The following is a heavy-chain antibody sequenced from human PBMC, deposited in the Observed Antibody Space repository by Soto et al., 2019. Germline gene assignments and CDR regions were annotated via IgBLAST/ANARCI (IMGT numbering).Heavy chain of an antibody. D-gene: IGHD2-8*01. J-gene: IGHJ4*01. CDR3: AREYANAPDAFDF. CDR2: IYHSGST. Sequence: TTETLSLTCAVSGGSISSSNWWSWVRQPPGKGLEWIGEIYHSGSTNYNPSLKSRVTISLDTSRNQFSLKLSSVTASGTAVFYCAREYANAPDAFDFLCHRAVLNVSS. V-gene: IGHV4-4*02. CDR1: GGSISSSNW.